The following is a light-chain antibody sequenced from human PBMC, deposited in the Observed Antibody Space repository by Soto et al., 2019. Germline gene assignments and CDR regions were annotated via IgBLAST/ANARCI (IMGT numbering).Light chain of an antibody. CDR1: QSVSVNS. V-gene: IGKV3-20*01. Sequence: EIVLTQSPGTLSLSPGERATLSCRASQSVSVNSLAWYQQKGGQAPRLLIYAASTRATGVPDRFSGTGSGTDFALTISRLETDDCARSHSQPYGCSSFTFRPESTVDIK. J-gene: IGKJ3*01. CDR3: QPYGCSSFT. CDR2: AAS.